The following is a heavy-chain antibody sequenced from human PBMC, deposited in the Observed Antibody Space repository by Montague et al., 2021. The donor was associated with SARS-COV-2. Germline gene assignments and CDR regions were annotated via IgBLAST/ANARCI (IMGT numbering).Heavy chain of an antibody. D-gene: IGHD2-15*01. J-gene: IGHJ4*02. CDR1: GITFSNYA. CDR2: ISGSGGST. Sequence: SLRLSCAASGITFSNYAMSWVRQAPGKGLEWVSAISGSGGSTYYADSVKGRFTIPRDNSKNTLYLQMNSLRAGDTAVYYCAKDKGVAYYFDHWGQGTPVTVSS. CDR3: AKDKGVAYYFDH. V-gene: IGHV3-23*01.